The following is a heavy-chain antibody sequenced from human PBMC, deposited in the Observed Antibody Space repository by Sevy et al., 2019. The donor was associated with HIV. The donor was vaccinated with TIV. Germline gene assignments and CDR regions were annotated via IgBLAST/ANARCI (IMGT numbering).Heavy chain of an antibody. CDR1: GYTFNNYY. CDR2: INPSGGST. V-gene: IGHV1-46*02. D-gene: IGHD2-15*01. Sequence: ASVKVSCKASGYTFNNYYMHWVRQAPGQGLEWMGVINPSGGSTNYAQKFQGRVTLTRDMSTSTIYMELSSLRSEDTAVYYCARLVIDYYYYGMDVWGQGTTVTVSS. CDR3: ARLVIDYYYYGMDV. J-gene: IGHJ6*02.